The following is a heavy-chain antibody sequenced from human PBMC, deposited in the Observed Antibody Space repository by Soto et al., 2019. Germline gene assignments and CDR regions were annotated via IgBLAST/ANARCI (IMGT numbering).Heavy chain of an antibody. D-gene: IGHD3-10*01. CDR2: IKSKTDGGTT. CDR1: GFTFSNAW. CDR3: TTDFQLLWFGELYFHGMDV. Sequence: GGSLRLSCAASGFTFSNAWMNWVRQAPGKGLEWVGRIKSKTDGGTTDYAAPVKGRFTISRDDSKNTLYLQMNNLKTEDTAVYYCTTDFQLLWFGELYFHGMDVWGQGTTVTVSS. V-gene: IGHV3-15*07. J-gene: IGHJ6*02.